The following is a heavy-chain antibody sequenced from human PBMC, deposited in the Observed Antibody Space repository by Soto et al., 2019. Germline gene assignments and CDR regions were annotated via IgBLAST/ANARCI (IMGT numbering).Heavy chain of an antibody. V-gene: IGHV4-30-4*01. CDR3: ARDGRPAASPYCYYGMDV. D-gene: IGHD2-2*01. Sequence: SETLSLTCTVSGGSISSGDYYWSWIRQPPXKGLEWIGYIYYSGSTYYNPSLKSRVTISVDTSKNQFSLKLSSVTAADTAVYYFARDGRPAASPYCYYGMDVWGQGTTVTVSS. CDR1: GGSISSGDYY. J-gene: IGHJ6*02. CDR2: IYYSGST.